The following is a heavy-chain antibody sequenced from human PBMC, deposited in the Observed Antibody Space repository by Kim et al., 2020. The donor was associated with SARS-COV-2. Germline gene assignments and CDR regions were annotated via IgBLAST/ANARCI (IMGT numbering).Heavy chain of an antibody. CDR1: GYSISSGYY. D-gene: IGHD1-26*01. Sequence: SETLSLTCTVSGYSISSGYYWGWIQQPPGKGLEWIGSIYHSGSTYYNPSLKSRVTISVDTSKNQFALKLSSVTAADTAVYYCARVASVGARGSWWFDPWGQGTLVTVSS. V-gene: IGHV4-38-2*02. J-gene: IGHJ5*02. CDR3: ARVASVGARGSWWFDP. CDR2: IYHSGST.